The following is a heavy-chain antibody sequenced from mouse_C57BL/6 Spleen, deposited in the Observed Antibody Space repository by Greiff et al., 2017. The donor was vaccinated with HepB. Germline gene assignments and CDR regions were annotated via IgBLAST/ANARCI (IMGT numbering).Heavy chain of an antibody. Sequence: EVQLQQSGPELVKPGASVKIPCKASGYTFTDYNMDWVKQSHGKSLEWIGDINPNNGGTIYNQKFKGKATLTVDKSSSTAYIELSSLTSEDTTVYYCVMVTASFDYWGQGTTLTVSS. V-gene: IGHV1-18*01. J-gene: IGHJ2*01. D-gene: IGHD2-2*01. CDR1: GYTFTDYN. CDR3: VMVTASFDY. CDR2: INPNNGGT.